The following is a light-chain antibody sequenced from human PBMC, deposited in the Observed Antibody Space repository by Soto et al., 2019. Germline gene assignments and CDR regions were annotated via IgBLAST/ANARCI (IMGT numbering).Light chain of an antibody. CDR2: EAS. V-gene: IGKV1-39*01. CDR3: QQIYSPPYT. CDR1: KTISTY. J-gene: IGKJ2*01. Sequence: IQMTQSPSSLSPSVGDKVSISCRASKTISTYLNWYQQKPGKAPKLLIYEASILQSGVPSRFSASGFGTDFTLTISSLQPEDFATFYCQQIYSPPYTFGQGTKLEIK.